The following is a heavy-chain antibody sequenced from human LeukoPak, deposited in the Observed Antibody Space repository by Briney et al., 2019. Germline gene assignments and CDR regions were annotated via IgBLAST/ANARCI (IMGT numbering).Heavy chain of an antibody. Sequence: GGSLRLSCAASGFTFSSYAMGWVRQAPGKRLEWVSAISGTGGTTNYADSVKGRFTVSRDNSKNTLYLQMNSLRAEDTAVFYCARAALRGTYCYDCWGRGILVTVSS. CDR3: ARAALRGTYCYDC. CDR1: GFTFSSYA. D-gene: IGHD1-14*01. CDR2: ISGTGGTT. V-gene: IGHV3-23*01. J-gene: IGHJ4*02.